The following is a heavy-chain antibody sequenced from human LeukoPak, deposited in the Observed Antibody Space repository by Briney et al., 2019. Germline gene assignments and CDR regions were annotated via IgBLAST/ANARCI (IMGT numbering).Heavy chain of an antibody. D-gene: IGHD6-6*01. V-gene: IGHV4-30-2*01. J-gene: IGHJ4*02. CDR3: ARESYGIAAPDY. Sequence: PSETLSLTCTVSGGSLSSVGYYWSWIRQPPGRGLEWIGYIYHSGGTYYNPSLKSRVTISVDRSKNQFSLKLSSVTAADTAVYYCARESYGIAAPDYWGQGTLVTVSS. CDR1: GGSLSSVGYY. CDR2: IYHSGGT.